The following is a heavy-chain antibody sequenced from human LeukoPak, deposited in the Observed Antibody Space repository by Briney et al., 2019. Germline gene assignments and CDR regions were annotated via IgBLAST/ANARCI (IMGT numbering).Heavy chain of an antibody. D-gene: IGHD5-18*01. CDR2: IYYSGKT. J-gene: IGHJ4*02. V-gene: IGHV4-39*07. CDR3: ARRRGYSYGYSFDY. CDR1: GGSIGRSSYY. Sequence: SETLSLTCTVSGGSIGRSSYYWGWIRQPPGKGLEWIGNIYYSGKTDYNPSLKSRVTISVDTSKNQFSLKLSSVTAADTAVYYCARRRGYSYGYSFDYWGQGTLVTVSS.